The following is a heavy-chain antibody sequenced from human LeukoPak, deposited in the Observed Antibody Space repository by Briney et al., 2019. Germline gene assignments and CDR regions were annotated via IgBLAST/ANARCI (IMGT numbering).Heavy chain of an antibody. Sequence: GGSLRLSCAASGFTFSSYAMSWVRQAPGKGLEWVSAISGSGGSTYCADSVKGRFTISRDNSKNTLYLQMNSLRAEDTAVYYCAKDGSGWSQGYWGQGTLVTVSS. CDR2: ISGSGGST. V-gene: IGHV3-23*01. J-gene: IGHJ4*02. CDR1: GFTFSSYA. CDR3: AKDGSGWSQGY. D-gene: IGHD6-19*01.